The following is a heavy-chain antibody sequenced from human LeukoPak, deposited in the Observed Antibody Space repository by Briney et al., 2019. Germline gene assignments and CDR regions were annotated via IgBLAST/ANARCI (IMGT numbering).Heavy chain of an antibody. CDR1: GLPIADFA. V-gene: IGHV3-43*02. Sequence: GGSLRLACVASGLPIADFAMHWVRQAPGKGLEWVSLISGDGVSTFYADSVKGRFSISRDNSKNSLSLEMNSLRTEDTAMYYCARESGKFDYWGQGTLVAASS. CDR3: ARESGKFDY. J-gene: IGHJ4*02. CDR2: ISGDGVST.